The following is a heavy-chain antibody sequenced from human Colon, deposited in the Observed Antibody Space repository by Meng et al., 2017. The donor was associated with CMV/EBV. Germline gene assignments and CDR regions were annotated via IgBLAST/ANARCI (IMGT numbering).Heavy chain of an antibody. D-gene: IGHD2-2*01. CDR2: ISYDGSNK. CDR1: GFTFSSYA. V-gene: IGHV3-30*04. J-gene: IGHJ5*02. CDR3: ARDRDTSSHYTWFDP. Sequence: GGSLRLSCAASGFTFSSYAMHWVRQAPGKGLEWVAVISYDGSNKYYADSVKGRFTISRDISKNTVFLQMDSLRAEDTAVYYCARDRDTSSHYTWFDPWGQGTLVTVSS.